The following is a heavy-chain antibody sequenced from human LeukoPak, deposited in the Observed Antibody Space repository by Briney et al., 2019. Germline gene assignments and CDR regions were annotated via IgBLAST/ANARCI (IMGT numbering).Heavy chain of an antibody. J-gene: IGHJ4*02. D-gene: IGHD2-2*01. CDR3: AKRYCSSTSCSLFDY. CDR2: IRYDGSNK. V-gene: IGHV3-30*02. CDR1: GFTFSSYG. Sequence: GGSLRLSCAASGFTFSSYGMHWVRQAPGKGLEWVAFIRYDGSNKYYADSVKGRFTISRDNSKNTLYLQMNSLRAEDTAVYYCAKRYCSSTSCSLFDYWGQGTLVTVSS.